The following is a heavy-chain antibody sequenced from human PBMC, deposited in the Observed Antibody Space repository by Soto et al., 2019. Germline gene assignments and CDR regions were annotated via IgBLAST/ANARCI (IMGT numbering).Heavy chain of an antibody. V-gene: IGHV3-30*09. D-gene: IGHD1-1*01. Sequence: QVQLVESGGDVVRPGRSLRLSCTASGFTFSNSPIHWVRQAAGKGLEWVAVMSYDGKRQYYADSVKGRFAISRDNSKSTLYLQMNSTRIEDTAVDYCAREEYRSHYFDSWGQGTLVTVSS. CDR2: MSYDGKRQ. CDR3: AREEYRSHYFDS. J-gene: IGHJ4*02. CDR1: GFTFSNSP.